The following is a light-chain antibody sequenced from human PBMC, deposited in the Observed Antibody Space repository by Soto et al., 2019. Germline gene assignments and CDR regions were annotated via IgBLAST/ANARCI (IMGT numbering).Light chain of an antibody. CDR2: VAS. V-gene: IGKV3-20*01. Sequence: IVLTQSPSTLSVSPRERATLSCRASQSVGSSYLAWYQQRPGQAPRLLIYVASSRATGIPDRFSGSGSGTDFTLTISGLEPEDFAVYYCQQAGRSPQPLGQGSKVEIK. J-gene: IGKJ1*01. CDR1: QSVGSSY. CDR3: QQAGRSPQP.